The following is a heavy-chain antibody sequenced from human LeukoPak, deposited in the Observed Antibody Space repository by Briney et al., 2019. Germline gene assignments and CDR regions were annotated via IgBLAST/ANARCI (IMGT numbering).Heavy chain of an antibody. CDR3: LTIVETTTGAFDI. CDR2: VSYNGNTE. J-gene: IGHJ3*02. CDR1: GFTFSRYA. V-gene: IGHV3-30-3*01. D-gene: IGHD5-18*01. Sequence: GGSLRLSCVASGFTFSRYAMHWVRQAPGKGLEWVAALVSYNGNTEYYADSVKGRFTTSGDDARKTLYLQMNSLSAEDTAVYYCLTIVETTTGAFDIWGQGAMVTVSS.